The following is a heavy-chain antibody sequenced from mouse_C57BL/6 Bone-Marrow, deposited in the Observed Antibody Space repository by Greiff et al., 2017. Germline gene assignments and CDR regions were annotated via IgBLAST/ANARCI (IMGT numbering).Heavy chain of an antibody. CDR2: ISDGGSYT. CDR3: ARGTTVVDYYAMDY. Sequence: EVKLEESGGGLVKPGGSLKLSCEASGFTFSSYAMSWVRQTPEKRLEWVATISDGGSYTYYPDNVKGRFTISRDNAKNNLYLQMSHLKSEDTAMYYCARGTTVVDYYAMDYWGQGTSVTVSS. D-gene: IGHD1-1*01. V-gene: IGHV5-4*03. CDR1: GFTFSSYA. J-gene: IGHJ4*01.